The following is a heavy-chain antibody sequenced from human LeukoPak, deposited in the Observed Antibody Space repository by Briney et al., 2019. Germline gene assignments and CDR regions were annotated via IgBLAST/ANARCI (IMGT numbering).Heavy chain of an antibody. CDR1: GYSISSANY. Sequence: PSETLSLTCTVSGYSISSANYWACIRQPPGKALEWIGSIYHSGNTYYNPSLKSRVTISVDTSKNEFSLKLSSVTAADTAVYYCARSGSSGYYPTRGYYFDYWGQGTLVTVSS. CDR3: ARSGSSGYYPTRGYYFDY. J-gene: IGHJ4*02. V-gene: IGHV4-38-2*02. CDR2: IYHSGNT. D-gene: IGHD3-22*01.